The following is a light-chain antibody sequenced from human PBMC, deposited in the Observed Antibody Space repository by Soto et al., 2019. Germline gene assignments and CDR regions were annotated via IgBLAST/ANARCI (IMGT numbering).Light chain of an antibody. CDR2: AES. V-gene: IGKV1-39*01. CDR3: QKYYSTPIT. J-gene: IGKJ5*01. CDR1: QSISSY. Sequence: DMQPSHSPYCQSASVGDRLTITCRASQSISSYLNWYQQKPGKAPKLLIYAESSLQSGVPYRFSGSGSGTDLNLTISSLQPEDFAAYYCQKYYSTPITFGQGTRLDIK.